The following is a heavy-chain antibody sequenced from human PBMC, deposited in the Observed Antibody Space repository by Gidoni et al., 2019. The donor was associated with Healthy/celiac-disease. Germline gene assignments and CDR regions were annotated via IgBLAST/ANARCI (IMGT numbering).Heavy chain of an antibody. D-gene: IGHD3-22*01. CDR2: IYTSGST. CDR1: AGSISSVSYY. J-gene: IGHJ3*02. Sequence: QVQLQASGPGLVKPSQTLSLTCTVSAGSISSVSYYWSWIRQPAGKGLEWIGRIYTSGSTNYNPSLKSRVTISVDTSKNQFSLKLSSVTAADTAVYYCARDYYDSSGYSSDAFDIWGQGTMVTVSS. CDR3: ARDYYDSSGYSSDAFDI. V-gene: IGHV4-61*02.